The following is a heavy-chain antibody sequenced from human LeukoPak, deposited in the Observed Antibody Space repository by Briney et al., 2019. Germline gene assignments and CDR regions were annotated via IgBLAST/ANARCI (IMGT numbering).Heavy chain of an antibody. CDR2: IHFSGST. Sequence: SETLSLTCTVSDASISGYYLSWLRQPPGKGLEWIGSIHFSGSTNYNPSLRSRVTISVDTSKNQLSLNLSSVTAADTAVYECARDLGGIYFDYWGQGTLVTVSS. V-gene: IGHV4-59*01. J-gene: IGHJ4*02. CDR1: DASISGYY. CDR3: ARDLGGIYFDY. D-gene: IGHD1-26*01.